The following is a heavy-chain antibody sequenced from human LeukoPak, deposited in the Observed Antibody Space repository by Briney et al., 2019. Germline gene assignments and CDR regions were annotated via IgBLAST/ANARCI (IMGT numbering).Heavy chain of an antibody. CDR3: ARGRVWFGGLLVDY. Sequence: SETLSLTCTVSGGSISSYYWSWIRQPAGKGLEWIGRIYASGSTNYNPSLKSRVTMSVDTSKNHFSLKLSSVTAADTAVYYCARGRVWFGGLLVDYWGQGTLVTVSS. CDR1: GGSISSYY. J-gene: IGHJ4*02. CDR2: IYASGST. V-gene: IGHV4-4*07. D-gene: IGHD3-10*01.